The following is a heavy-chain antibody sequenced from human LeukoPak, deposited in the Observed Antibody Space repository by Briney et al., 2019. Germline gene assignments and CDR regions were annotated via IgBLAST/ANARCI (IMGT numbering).Heavy chain of an antibody. Sequence: SETLSLTCTVSGGSINSYYWSWIRQPPGEGLEWIGYIHYTGRTNYNPSLKSRVTISVDTSKNQFSLKLSSVTGADTAVYYCARDVGNNAFDIWGQGTMVTVSS. CDR1: GGSINSYY. V-gene: IGHV4-59*01. J-gene: IGHJ3*02. D-gene: IGHD2-15*01. CDR2: IHYTGRT. CDR3: ARDVGNNAFDI.